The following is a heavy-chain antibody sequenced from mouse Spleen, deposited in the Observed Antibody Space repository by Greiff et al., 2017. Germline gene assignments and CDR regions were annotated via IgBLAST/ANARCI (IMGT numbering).Heavy chain of an antibody. D-gene: IGHD4-1*01. Sequence: EVKLMESGGGLVKPGGSLKLSCAASGFTFSSYAMSWVRQTPEKRLEWVATISSGGSYTYYPDSVKGRFTISRDNAKNTLYLQMSSLRSEDTAMYYCARHEDLGRYFDVWGAGTTVTVSS. J-gene: IGHJ1*01. CDR3: ARHEDLGRYFDV. V-gene: IGHV5-9-3*01. CDR2: ISSGGSYT. CDR1: GFTFSSYA.